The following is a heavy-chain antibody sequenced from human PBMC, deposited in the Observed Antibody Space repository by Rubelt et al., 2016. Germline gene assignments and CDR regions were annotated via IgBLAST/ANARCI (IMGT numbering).Heavy chain of an antibody. V-gene: IGHV7-4-1*02. Sequence: QVQLVQSGSELKKPGASVKVSCKASGYTFTSYAMNWVRQAPGQGLEWMGWINTNTGNPTYAQGLTGRFVVPLDTCVSTEYLQISRRKAEDTAVYYCARVIAAAGRDGNYFDYWGQGTLVNVSS. D-gene: IGHD6-13*01. CDR2: INTNTGNP. J-gene: IGHJ4*02. CDR3: ARVIAAAGRDGNYFDY. CDR1: GYTFTSYA.